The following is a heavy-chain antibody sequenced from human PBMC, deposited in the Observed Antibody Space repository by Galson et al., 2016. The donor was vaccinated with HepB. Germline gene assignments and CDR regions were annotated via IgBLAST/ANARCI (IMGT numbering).Heavy chain of an antibody. D-gene: IGHD3/OR15-3a*01. J-gene: IGHJ6*03. CDR3: ARETTFSDFRTGYRSDYFYFTDV. Sequence: TLSLTCTVSGGSVNSGAYYWSWIRQHPVKGLEWIGYIYYSGDTYYNPSLKSRVTISVDTSKNQFFLKLNSVTAADTAVYYCARETTFSDFRTGYRSDYFYFTDVWGKGTTVTVSS. V-gene: IGHV4-31*03. CDR1: GGSVNSGAYY. CDR2: IYYSGDT.